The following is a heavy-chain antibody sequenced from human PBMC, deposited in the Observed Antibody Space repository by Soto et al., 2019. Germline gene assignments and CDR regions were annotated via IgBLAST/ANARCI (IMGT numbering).Heavy chain of an antibody. CDR1: GFSLSTSGVG. CDR3: AHRRVSPVNYYDSSGCFDY. Sequence: QITLKESGPTLVKPTQTLTLTCTFSGFSLSTSGVGVGWIRQPPGKALEWLALIYWNDDKRYSPSLKSRLTITKDTSKNQVVLTMTKMDPVDTATYYCAHRRVSPVNYYDSSGCFDYWGQGTLVTVSS. D-gene: IGHD3-22*01. CDR2: IYWNDDK. V-gene: IGHV2-5*01. J-gene: IGHJ4*02.